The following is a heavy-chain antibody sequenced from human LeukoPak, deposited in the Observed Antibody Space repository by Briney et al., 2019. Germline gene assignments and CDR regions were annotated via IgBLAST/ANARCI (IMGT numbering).Heavy chain of an antibody. D-gene: IGHD6-6*01. J-gene: IGHJ6*02. CDR1: GYTFSTYW. CDR2: IYPGDSDT. V-gene: IGHV5-51*01. CDR3: ARFGASITTRPDYYYGMDV. Sequence: GESLKISCKGSGYTFSTYWIGWVRQMPGKGLEWMGIIYPGDSDTRYSPSFQGQVTISAVKSISTAYLQWSSLKASDTTMYYCARFGASITTRPDYYYGMDVWGQGTTVTVSS.